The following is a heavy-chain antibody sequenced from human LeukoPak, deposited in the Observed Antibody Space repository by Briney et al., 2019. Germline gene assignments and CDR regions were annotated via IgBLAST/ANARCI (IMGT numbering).Heavy chain of an antibody. J-gene: IGHJ4*02. Sequence: NSSETLSLTCAVYGGSFSGYYWSWTRQPPGKGLEWIGEINHSGSTNYNPSLKSRVTISVDTSKNQFSLKLSSVTAADTAVYYCARDLAVLGYFHFDYWGQGTLVTVSS. CDR1: GGSFSGYY. D-gene: IGHD3-22*01. CDR3: ARDLAVLGYFHFDY. CDR2: INHSGST. V-gene: IGHV4-34*01.